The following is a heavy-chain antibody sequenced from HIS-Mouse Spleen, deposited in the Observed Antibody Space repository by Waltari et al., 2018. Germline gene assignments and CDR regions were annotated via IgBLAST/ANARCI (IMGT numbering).Heavy chain of an antibody. Sequence: EVQLVESGGGLVQPGGSLRLSCAASGFTFSSYWMRWVRQGPGKGREGGANIKQDGSGKYEVDSVKGRFTISRDNAKNSLYLQMNSLRAEDTAVYYCARERRGPGWFDPWGQGTLVTVSS. J-gene: IGHJ5*02. CDR1: GFTFSSYW. D-gene: IGHD5-12*01. CDR3: ARERRGPGWFDP. V-gene: IGHV3-7*01. CDR2: IKQDGSGK.